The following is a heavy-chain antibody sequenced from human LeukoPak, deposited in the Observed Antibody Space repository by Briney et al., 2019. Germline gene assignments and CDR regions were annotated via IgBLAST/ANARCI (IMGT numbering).Heavy chain of an antibody. CDR2: INPNSGGT. J-gene: IGHJ5*02. V-gene: IGHV1-2*02. CDR3: ARDARYSGSYWFDP. Sequence: ASVKVSCKASGYTFTGYYMHWVRQAPGQGLEWMGWINPNSGGTNFAQKFQGRVTMTRDTSISTVYMELSRLRSDDTAVYYCARDARYSGSYWFDPWGQGTLVTVPS. CDR1: GYTFTGYY. D-gene: IGHD1-26*01.